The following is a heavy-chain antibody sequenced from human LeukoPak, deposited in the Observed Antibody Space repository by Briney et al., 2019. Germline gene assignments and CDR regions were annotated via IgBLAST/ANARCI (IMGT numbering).Heavy chain of an antibody. Sequence: SETLSLTCAVYGESFSGYYWSWIRQPPGRGLEWIGEINHSGSTSYSASLKSRVTMSVDTSKNQFSLKLSSVTAADTAVYYCAREIAAAGNFDYWGQGTLVTVSS. J-gene: IGHJ4*02. CDR1: GESFSGYY. CDR2: INHSGST. V-gene: IGHV4-34*01. CDR3: AREIAAAGNFDY. D-gene: IGHD6-13*01.